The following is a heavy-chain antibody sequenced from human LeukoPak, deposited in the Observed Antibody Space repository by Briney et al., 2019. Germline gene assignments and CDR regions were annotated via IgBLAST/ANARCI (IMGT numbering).Heavy chain of an antibody. CDR3: ARHSAGPYFDY. Sequence: PSETLSLTCTVSGGSISSYYWSWIRQPPGKGLERIGYIYYSGSTNYNPSLKSRVTISVDTSKNQFSLKLSSVTAADTAVYYCARHSAGPYFDYWGQGTLVTVSS. D-gene: IGHD3-16*01. J-gene: IGHJ4*02. V-gene: IGHV4-59*08. CDR1: GGSISSYY. CDR2: IYYSGST.